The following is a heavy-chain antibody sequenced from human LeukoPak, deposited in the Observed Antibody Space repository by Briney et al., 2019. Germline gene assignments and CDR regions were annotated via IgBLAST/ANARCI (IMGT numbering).Heavy chain of an antibody. J-gene: IGHJ4*02. CDR3: AREYCGSNCYFDY. CDR1: GGSISSYY. V-gene: IGHV4-59*01. Sequence: SETLSLTCTVSGGSISSYYWSWIRQPPGKGLEWIGYIFSSGSTNYNPSLKSRVTISLDTSKKQFSLKLSSVTAADTAVYYCAREYCGSNCYFDYWGQGTLVTVSS. CDR2: IFSSGST. D-gene: IGHD2-21*02.